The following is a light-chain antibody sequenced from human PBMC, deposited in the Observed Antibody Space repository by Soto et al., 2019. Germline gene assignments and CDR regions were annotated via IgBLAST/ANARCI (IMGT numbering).Light chain of an antibody. CDR3: QQYGSSPWT. V-gene: IGKV3-20*01. CDR2: HTS. Sequence: EIVLTQSPGTLSLSPGERATLSCRASQSITSSYLAWYQPIPGQAPRLLVYHTSNRATGSPDRFSGSEYGTDFTLTITRLEPEDLAGYYCQQYGSSPWTFGQGTEVEIK. CDR1: QSITSSY. J-gene: IGKJ1*01.